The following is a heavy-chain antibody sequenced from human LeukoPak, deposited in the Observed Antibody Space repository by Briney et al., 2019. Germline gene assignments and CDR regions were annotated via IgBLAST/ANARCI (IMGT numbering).Heavy chain of an antibody. CDR2: ISDDGSSK. CDR1: GFTFSNHA. V-gene: IGHV3-30*04. CDR3: ARVDDLDAFDI. Sequence: GGSLGLSCVTSGFTFSNHAMHWVRQGPGKGLEWVAVISDDGSSKFYADSVKGRFTISRDNSKNTLLLQINSLRPEDTAVYYCARVDDLDAFDIWGQGTLVTVSS. D-gene: IGHD2-2*03. J-gene: IGHJ3*02.